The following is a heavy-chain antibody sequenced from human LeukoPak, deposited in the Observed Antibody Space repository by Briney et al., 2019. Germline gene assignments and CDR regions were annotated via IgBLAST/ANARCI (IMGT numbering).Heavy chain of an antibody. CDR2: ISYDGSNK. D-gene: IGHD4-17*01. J-gene: IGHJ6*02. CDR3: ARALVTRTYGDHNYYGMDV. Sequence: PGGSLRLSCAASGFTFSSYAMHWVRQAPGKGLEWVAVISYDGSNKYYADSVKGRFTISRDNSKNTLYLQMNSLRAEDTAVYYCARALVTRTYGDHNYYGMDVWGQGTTVTVSS. V-gene: IGHV3-30-3*01. CDR1: GFTFSSYA.